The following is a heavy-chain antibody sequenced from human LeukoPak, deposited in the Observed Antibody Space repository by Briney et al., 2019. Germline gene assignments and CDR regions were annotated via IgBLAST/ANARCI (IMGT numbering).Heavy chain of an antibody. V-gene: IGHV3-23*01. CDR1: GFTFSDYA. D-gene: IGHD2-8*01. J-gene: IGHJ4*02. CDR2: ITGSGGNT. CDR3: AKRGHYYASALRAPFDY. Sequence: GGSLRLSCTVSGFTFSDYAMSWVRQAPGKGLEWVSAITGSGGNTYYADSVKGRFTISKDNSKNTVYLQMSSLRAEDAAVYYCAKRGHYYASALRAPFDYWGQGTPVTVSS.